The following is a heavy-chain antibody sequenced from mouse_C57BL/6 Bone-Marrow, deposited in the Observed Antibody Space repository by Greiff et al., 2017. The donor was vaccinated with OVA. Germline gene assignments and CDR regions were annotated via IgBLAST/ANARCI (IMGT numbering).Heavy chain of an antibody. J-gene: IGHJ2*01. CDR1: GYTFTSYW. CDR3: AREHYGSSYDY. CDR2: IDPSDSYT. V-gene: IGHV1-50*01. Sequence: QVQLQQSEAELVKPGASVKLSCKASGYTFTSYWMQWVKQRPGQGLEWIGEIDPSDSYTNYNQKFKGKATLTVDTSSSTAYMQLSSLTSEDSAVYYCAREHYGSSYDYWGQGTTLTVSS. D-gene: IGHD1-1*01.